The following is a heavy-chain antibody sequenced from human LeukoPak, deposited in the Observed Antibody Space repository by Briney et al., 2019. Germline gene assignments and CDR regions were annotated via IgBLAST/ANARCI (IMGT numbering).Heavy chain of an antibody. V-gene: IGHV4-34*01. CDR1: GGSFSGYY. CDR2: INHSGST. D-gene: IGHD2-8*01. CDR3: ARHLAHGGLMRY. Sequence: PSETLSLTCAVYGGSFSGYYWSWIRQPPGKGLEWIGEINHSGSTNYNPSLKSRVTISVDTSKNQFSLKLSSVTAADTAVYYCARHLAHGGLMRYWGQGTLVTVSS. J-gene: IGHJ4*02.